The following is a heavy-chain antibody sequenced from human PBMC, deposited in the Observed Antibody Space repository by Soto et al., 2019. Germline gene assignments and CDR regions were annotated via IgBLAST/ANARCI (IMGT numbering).Heavy chain of an antibody. CDR3: ARDRSYGRFDY. J-gene: IGHJ4*02. CDR2: IIPVFGTA. Sequence: SVKVSCKTSGGTFNSYAISWVRQAPGQGLEWMGGIIPVFGTANYAQKFQGRVTITADKSTSTAYMELSSLRYEDTAVYYCARDRSYGRFDYWGQGTLVTVSS. V-gene: IGHV1-69*06. CDR1: GGTFNSYA. D-gene: IGHD4-17*01.